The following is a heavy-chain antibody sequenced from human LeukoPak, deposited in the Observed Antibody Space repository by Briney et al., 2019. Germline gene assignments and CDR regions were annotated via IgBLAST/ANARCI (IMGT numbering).Heavy chain of an antibody. Sequence: SETLSLTCSVSGGSISNYYWSRIRQPPGKGLEWIGYLYYSGDTNYNPSLKSRVTISVDTSKNQFSLSLSSVTAADTAVYYCASSHPLGSNNDYYTPFDYWGQGTLVTVSS. CDR2: LYYSGDT. D-gene: IGHD3-3*01. CDR1: GGSISNYY. J-gene: IGHJ4*02. V-gene: IGHV4-59*01. CDR3: ASSHPLGSNNDYYTPFDY.